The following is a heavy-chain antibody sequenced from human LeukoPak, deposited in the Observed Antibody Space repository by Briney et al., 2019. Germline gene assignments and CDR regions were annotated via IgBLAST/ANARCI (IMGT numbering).Heavy chain of an antibody. CDR1: GFTFSSYS. V-gene: IGHV3-21*01. D-gene: IGHD4/OR15-4a*01. CDR2: ISSSSSYT. J-gene: IGHJ4*02. Sequence: GGSLRLSCAASGFTFSSYSMNWVRQAPGKGLEWVSSISSSSSYTYYADSVKGRFTISRDNAKNSLYLQMNSLRAEDTAVYYCARDRGTMVVAMDYWGQGTLVTVSS. CDR3: ARDRGTMVVAMDY.